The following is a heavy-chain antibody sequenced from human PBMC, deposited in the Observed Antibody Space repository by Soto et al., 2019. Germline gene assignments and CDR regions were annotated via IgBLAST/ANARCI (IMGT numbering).Heavy chain of an antibody. V-gene: IGHV3-23*01. J-gene: IGHJ4*02. D-gene: IGHD4-4*01. CDR1: GFTFSSYA. Sequence: EVQLLESGGGLVQPGGSLRLSCAASGFTFSSYAMSWVRQAPGKGLEWVSTISGSGGRTYYAYSVKGRFTISRDNSKNTLYLQMNTLRAEDTAVYYCAIRGNSYFDHWGQGTLVTVSS. CDR2: ISGSGGRT. CDR3: AIRGNSYFDH.